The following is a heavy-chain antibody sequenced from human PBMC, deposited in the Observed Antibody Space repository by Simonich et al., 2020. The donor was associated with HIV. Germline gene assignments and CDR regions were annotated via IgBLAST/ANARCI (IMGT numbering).Heavy chain of an antibody. CDR1: GGSYSGYY. J-gene: IGHJ4*02. D-gene: IGHD2-2*01. V-gene: IGHV4-34*01. Sequence: QVQLQQWGAGLLKPSETLSLTCAVYGGSYSGYYWSWVRQPPGKGLEWLGEINHSGGTNYNPSLKRRGTLSVDTSKNQFSLKLSSVPAADTAVYYCARGFYQRLYYFDYWGQGTLVTVSS. CDR2: INHSGGT. CDR3: ARGFYQRLYYFDY.